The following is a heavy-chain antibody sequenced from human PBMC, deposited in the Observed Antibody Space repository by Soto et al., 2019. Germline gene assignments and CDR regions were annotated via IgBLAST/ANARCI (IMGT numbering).Heavy chain of an antibody. D-gene: IGHD2-8*01. V-gene: IGHV3-15*01. Sequence: GSLKIGCAASGFTFSSAWLSWVRQAPGKGLDWVGRIKSKTDGGTTDYAAPVKGRFTISRDDSKNTLYLQLNSLKTADTAVYYCTTDEVWCTNGFCRYYYYGMDAWGQGPTVTVSS. CDR2: IKSKTDGGTT. J-gene: IGHJ6*02. CDR3: TTDEVWCTNGFCRYYYYGMDA. CDR1: GFTFSSAW.